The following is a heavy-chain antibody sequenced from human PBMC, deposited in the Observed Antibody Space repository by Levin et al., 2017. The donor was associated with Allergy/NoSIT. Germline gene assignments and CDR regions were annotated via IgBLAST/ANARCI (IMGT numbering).Heavy chain of an antibody. CDR2: IYPGDSDT. J-gene: IGHJ6*02. D-gene: IGHD2-2*01. V-gene: IGHV5-51*01. CDR1: GYSFTSYW. CDR3: ARLRYCSSTSCYIVYGMDV. Sequence: GESLKISCKGSGYSFTSYWIGWVRQMPGKGLEWMGIIYPGDSDTRYSPSFQGQVTISADKSISTAYLQWSSLKASDTAMYYCARLRYCSSTSCYIVYGMDVWGQGTTVTVSS.